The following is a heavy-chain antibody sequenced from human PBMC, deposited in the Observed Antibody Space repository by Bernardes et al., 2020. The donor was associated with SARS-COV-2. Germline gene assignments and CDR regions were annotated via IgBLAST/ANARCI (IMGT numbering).Heavy chain of an antibody. CDR2: IYGGGST. V-gene: IGHV3-66*02. D-gene: IGHD3-9*01. J-gene: IGHJ3*02. Sequence: EGPLFLSCAASGFTFRSTYMSWVRQGPGPGLEWVAVIYGGGSTYYADSVEGRFTISRDNSKNTLYLQMNSLMAEDTAVYYCARAGMGYYDILTGYYQNAFDIWGQGTMVTGSS. CDR3: ARAGMGYYDILTGYYQNAFDI. CDR1: GFTFRSTY.